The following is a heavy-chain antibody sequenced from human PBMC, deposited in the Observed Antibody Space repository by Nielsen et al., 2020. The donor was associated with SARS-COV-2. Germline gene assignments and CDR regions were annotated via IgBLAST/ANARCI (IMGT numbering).Heavy chain of an antibody. V-gene: IGHV4-39*01. CDR1: GGSISSSSYY. CDR2: IYYSGST. Sequence: SETLSLTCTVSGGSISSSSYYWGWIRQPPGKGLEWIGSIYYSGSTYYNPSLKSRVTISVDTSKNQFSLKLSSVTAADTALYYCARGWYFDLWGRGTLVTVSS. J-gene: IGHJ2*01. CDR3: ARGWYFDL.